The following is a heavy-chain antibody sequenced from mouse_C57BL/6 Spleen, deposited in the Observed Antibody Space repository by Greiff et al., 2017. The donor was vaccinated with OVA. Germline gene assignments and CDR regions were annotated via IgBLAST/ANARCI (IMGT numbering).Heavy chain of an antibody. V-gene: IGHV5-6*01. J-gene: IGHJ2*01. CDR1: GFTFSSYG. Sequence: EVQGVESGGDLVKPGGSLKLSCAASGFTFSSYGMSWVRQTPDKRLEWVATISSGGSYTYYPDSVKGRFTISRDNAKNTLYLQMSSLKSEDTAMYYCARVGPGFDYWGQGTTLTVSS. D-gene: IGHD4-1*01. CDR3: ARVGPGFDY. CDR2: ISSGGSYT.